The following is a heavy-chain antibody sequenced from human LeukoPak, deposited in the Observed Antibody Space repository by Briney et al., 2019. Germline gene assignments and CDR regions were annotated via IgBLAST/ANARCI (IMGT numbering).Heavy chain of an antibody. CDR1: GFIFDDYT. J-gene: IGHJ4*02. CDR3: ARGKWEPLDY. CDR2: ISSSGRTK. V-gene: IGHV3-48*03. D-gene: IGHD1-26*01. Sequence: GGSLRLSCAASGFIFDDYTMHWVRQAPGKGPEWVSYISSSGRTKYYADSVKGRFTISRDNAKNSLYLQMNSLRAEDTAVYYCARGKWEPLDYWGQGTLVTVSS.